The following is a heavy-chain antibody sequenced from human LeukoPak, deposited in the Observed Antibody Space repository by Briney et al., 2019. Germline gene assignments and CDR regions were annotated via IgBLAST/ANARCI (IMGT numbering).Heavy chain of an antibody. CDR2: ISSSGSTI. J-gene: IGHJ4*02. D-gene: IGHD3-22*01. V-gene: IGHV3-11*04. CDR1: GFTFSDYY. Sequence: GGSLRLSCAASGFTFSDYYMSWIRQAPGKGLEWVSYISSSGSTIYYADSVKGRFTISRDNAKNSLYLQMNRLRAENTAVYFCARGSDDSGYRSLGYWGQGTLVTVSS. CDR3: ARGSDDSGYRSLGY.